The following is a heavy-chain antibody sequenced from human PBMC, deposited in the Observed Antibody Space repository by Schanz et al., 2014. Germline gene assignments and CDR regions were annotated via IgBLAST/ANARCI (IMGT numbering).Heavy chain of an antibody. J-gene: IGHJ4*02. CDR3: AKYRGYYRVSGSYRELEY. V-gene: IGHV3-23*04. Sequence: EVQLVESGGGLVQPGKSLRLSCAASGFGFSSYGMNWLRQAPGKGLEWVSVIGVDGTTTYYADSVKGRFTISRDNSKNTLYLQMNSLRPEDTAVYYCAKYRGYYRVSGSYRELEYWGQGTLVTVSS. CDR1: GFGFSSYG. D-gene: IGHD3-10*01. CDR2: IGVDGTTT.